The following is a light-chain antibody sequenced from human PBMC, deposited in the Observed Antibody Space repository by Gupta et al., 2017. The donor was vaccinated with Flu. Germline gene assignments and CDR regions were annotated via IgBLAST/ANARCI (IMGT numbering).Light chain of an antibody. CDR3: QQSYSFPWT. CDR1: QSISSF. CDR2: AAS. V-gene: IGKV1-39*01. J-gene: IGKJ1*01. Sequence: DVKMTQSPSSLSASVGDRVIITCRAGQSISSFLNWYQYKPGKAPKLLIYAASSLQSGVPSRFSGVESGTHFTLTISSLHPEDFGTYYCQQSYSFPWTFGQGTKVETK.